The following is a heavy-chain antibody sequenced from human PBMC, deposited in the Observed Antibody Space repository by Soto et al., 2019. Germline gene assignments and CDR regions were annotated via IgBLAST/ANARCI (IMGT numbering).Heavy chain of an antibody. Sequence: GGSLRLSCAASGFIFSNYGMHWVRQAPGKGLEWVALIYYDGTYENYADSVKGRFTISRDNSKSTLWLQMNSLRAGDTAVYYCARESWYYDSSGYYSGYFDYWGQGTLVTVSS. V-gene: IGHV3-33*01. D-gene: IGHD3-22*01. CDR3: ARESWYYDSSGYYSGYFDY. CDR2: IYYDGTYE. J-gene: IGHJ4*02. CDR1: GFIFSNYG.